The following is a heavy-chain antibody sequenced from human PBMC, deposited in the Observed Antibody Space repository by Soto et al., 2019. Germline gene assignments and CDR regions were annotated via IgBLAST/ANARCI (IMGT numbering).Heavy chain of an antibody. J-gene: IGHJ4*02. CDR1: GGSISSGDYY. CDR2: IYYSGST. V-gene: IGHV4-30-4*01. CDR3: ASSPKYYYDSSGYYLNDY. Sequence: SETLSLTCTVSGGSISSGDYYWSWIRQPPGKGLEWIGYIYYSGSTYYNPSLKSRVTISVDTSKNQFSLKLSSVTAADTAVYYCASSPKYYYDSSGYYLNDYWGQGTLVTVSS. D-gene: IGHD3-22*01.